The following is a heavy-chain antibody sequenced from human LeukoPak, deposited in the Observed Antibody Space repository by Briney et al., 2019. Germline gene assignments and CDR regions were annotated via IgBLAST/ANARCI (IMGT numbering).Heavy chain of an antibody. D-gene: IGHD3-9*01. CDR2: IYPSDSYT. V-gene: IGHV5-10-1*01. CDR3: ARGRVDILPGSEYSCGY. J-gene: IGHJ4*02. Sequence: GEALKISRKGSGYSFTSYWISLVRQMPGEGLEWMVRIYPSDSYTNYSTSFQGHVTISAEKSISTAYLQWSSLKASDTAMYYCARGRVDILPGSEYSCGYWGQGTLVTVSS. CDR1: GYSFTSYW.